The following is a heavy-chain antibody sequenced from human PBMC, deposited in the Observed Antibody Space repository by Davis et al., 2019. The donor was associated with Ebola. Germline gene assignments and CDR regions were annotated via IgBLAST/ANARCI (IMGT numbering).Heavy chain of an antibody. Sequence: GESLKISCAASGFTFSDYYMSWIRQAPGKGLEWVSYISSSGSTIYYADSVKGRFTISRDNAKNSLYLQMNSLRAKDTAVYYCARDFWFRRLDYWGQGTLVTVSS. CDR1: GFTFSDYY. CDR2: ISSSGSTI. CDR3: ARDFWFRRLDY. J-gene: IGHJ4*02. D-gene: IGHD3-3*01. V-gene: IGHV3-11*01.